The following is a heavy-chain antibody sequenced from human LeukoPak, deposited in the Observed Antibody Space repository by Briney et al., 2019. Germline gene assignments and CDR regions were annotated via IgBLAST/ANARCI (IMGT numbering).Heavy chain of an antibody. CDR2: INPNSGGT. J-gene: IGHJ4*02. V-gene: IGHV1-2*02. D-gene: IGHD1-26*01. CDR1: GYTVTGYY. CDR3: ARDSWSYFSDY. Sequence: ASVKVSCKASGYTVTGYYLHWLRQAPGQGLEWMGWINPNSGGTNYAQNFQGRVTMTRDTSISTAYMELSRLRSDDTAMYYCARDSWSYFSDYWGQGTLVTVSS.